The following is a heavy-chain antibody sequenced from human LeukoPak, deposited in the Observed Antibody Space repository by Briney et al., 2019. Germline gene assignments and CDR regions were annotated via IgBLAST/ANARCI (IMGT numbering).Heavy chain of an antibody. J-gene: IGHJ4*02. CDR2: INPSGVGT. CDR1: GYTFTRDY. Sequence: ASVKVSCKASGYTFTRDYMHWVRQAPGQGLEWMGVINPSGVGTSYAQKFQGRVTMTRNVSTSTVYMELSSLRSEDTAMYYCARTCCSETSKFDYWGQGTLVTVSS. D-gene: IGHD2-15*01. V-gene: IGHV1-46*01. CDR3: ARTCCSETSKFDY.